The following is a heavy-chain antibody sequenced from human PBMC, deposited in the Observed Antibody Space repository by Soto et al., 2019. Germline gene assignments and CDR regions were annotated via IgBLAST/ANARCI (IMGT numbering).Heavy chain of an antibody. CDR2: IYYSGST. D-gene: IGHD3-16*02. CDR3: ARGVITFGGVIGVFDY. Sequence: SETLSLTCTVSGGSISSYYWSWIRQPPGKGLEWIGYIYYSGSTNYNPSLKSRVTISVDTSKNQFSLKLSSVTAADTAVYYCARGVITFGGVIGVFDYWGQGTLVTVS. CDR1: GGSISSYY. J-gene: IGHJ4*02. V-gene: IGHV4-59*01.